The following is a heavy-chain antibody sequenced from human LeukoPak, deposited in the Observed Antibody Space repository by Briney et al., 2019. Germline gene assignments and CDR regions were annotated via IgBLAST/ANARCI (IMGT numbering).Heavy chain of an antibody. CDR3: ARGRGTVPSQYYYYYYGMDV. J-gene: IGHJ6*02. CDR2: INHSGST. CDR1: GGSFSGYY. Sequence: SETLSLTCAVYGGSFSGYYWSWLRQPPGKGLEWIGEINHSGSTNYNPSLKSRVTISVDTSKNQFSLKLSSVTAADTAVYYCARGRGTVPSQYYYYYYGMDVWGQGTTVTVSS. V-gene: IGHV4-34*01. D-gene: IGHD3-16*01.